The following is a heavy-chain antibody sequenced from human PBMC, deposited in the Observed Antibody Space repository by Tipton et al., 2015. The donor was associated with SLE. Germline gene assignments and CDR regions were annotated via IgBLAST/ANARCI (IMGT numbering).Heavy chain of an antibody. Sequence: SLRLSCAASGFTFSSYWMSWFRQAPGKGLEWVANIKQDGSEKYYVDSVKGRFTISRDNAKNSLYLQMNSLRAEDTAVYYCARDWRQLGRPFDYWGQGTLVTVSS. CDR3: ARDWRQLGRPFDY. CDR2: IKQDGSEK. V-gene: IGHV3-7*01. D-gene: IGHD6-6*01. CDR1: GFTFSSYW. J-gene: IGHJ4*02.